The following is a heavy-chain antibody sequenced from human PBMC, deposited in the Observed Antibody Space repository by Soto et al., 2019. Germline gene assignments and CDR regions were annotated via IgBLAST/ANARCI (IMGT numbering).Heavy chain of an antibody. CDR1: GGSLSDYF. J-gene: IGHJ6*03. D-gene: IGHD2-21*01. V-gene: IGHV4-34*01. CDR2: INYFGSF. CDR3: ARGGISHWAYFYYMDV. Sequence: SETLSLTCVVSGGSLSDYFWSWIRQPPGMALELIGVINYFGSFNFNPSLKSRVTMSVDTFNNQFSLTLNSVTAADTATYYCARGGISHWAYFYYMDVWDRGTTVTVSS.